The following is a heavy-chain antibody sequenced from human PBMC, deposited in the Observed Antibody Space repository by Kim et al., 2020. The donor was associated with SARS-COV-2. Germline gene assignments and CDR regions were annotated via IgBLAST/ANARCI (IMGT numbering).Heavy chain of an antibody. Sequence: GGSLRLSCAASGFIFSNYAMRWVRQAPGRGLEWVSSISGGGTGTYYAESVQGRFTISRDNSNNMLYLQMNNLRAEDTAVYYCAKRMGTAGGTYAFDIWGQGTMVTVSS. D-gene: IGHD1-26*01. CDR1: GFIFSNYA. CDR3: AKRMGTAGGTYAFDI. CDR2: ISGGGTGT. J-gene: IGHJ3*02. V-gene: IGHV3-23*01.